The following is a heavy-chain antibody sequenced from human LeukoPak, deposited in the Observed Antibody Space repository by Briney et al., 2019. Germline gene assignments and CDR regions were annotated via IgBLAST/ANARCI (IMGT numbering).Heavy chain of an antibody. CDR1: GFTVSSNY. V-gene: IGHV3-66*01. D-gene: IGHD2-2*01. CDR3: AKDRSCSSTSCYGTIDH. J-gene: IGHJ4*02. Sequence: GGSLRLSCVASGFTVSSNYMSWVRQAPGKGLEWVSVIYSGGSTYYADSVKGRFTISRDNSKNTLYLQMNSLRAEDTALYYCAKDRSCSSTSCYGTIDHWGQGTLVTVSS. CDR2: IYSGGST.